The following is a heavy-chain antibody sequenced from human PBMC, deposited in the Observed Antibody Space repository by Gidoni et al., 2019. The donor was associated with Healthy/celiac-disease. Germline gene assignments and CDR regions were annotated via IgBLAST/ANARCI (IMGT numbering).Heavy chain of an antibody. Sequence: QLQLQESGPGLVKPSETLSLTCPVSGGSISSSSYYWGWIRQPPGKGLEWIGSIYYSGSTYYNPSLKSRVTISVDTSKNQFSLKLSSVTAADTAVYYCARPGAMGGDYDFDYWGQGTLVTVSS. CDR2: IYYSGST. D-gene: IGHD4-17*01. CDR1: GGSISSSSYY. CDR3: ARPGAMGGDYDFDY. V-gene: IGHV4-39*01. J-gene: IGHJ4*02.